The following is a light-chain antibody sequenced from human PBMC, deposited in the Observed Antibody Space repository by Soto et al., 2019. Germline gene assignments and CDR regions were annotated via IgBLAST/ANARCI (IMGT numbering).Light chain of an antibody. CDR1: QSISTF. J-gene: IGKJ2*01. Sequence: DVQMTQSPSSLSASVGDRVTITCRASQSISTFLNWYQQRPGKAPKLLIAATSNLQSGVPSRFSGSRSGTDFTLTISSLLPEDFATYYCQQSYLVPETFGRGTKLEIK. V-gene: IGKV1-39*01. CDR2: ATS. CDR3: QQSYLVPET.